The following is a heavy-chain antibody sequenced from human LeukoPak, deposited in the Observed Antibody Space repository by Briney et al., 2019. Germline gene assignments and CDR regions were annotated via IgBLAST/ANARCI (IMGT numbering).Heavy chain of an antibody. D-gene: IGHD4/OR15-4a*01. CDR3: ASGASPYYYYGMDV. Sequence: ASVKVSCKASGYTFTSYDINWVRQAPGQGLEWMGWISAYNGNTNYAQKLQGRVTMTTDTSTSTAYMELRSLRSDDTAVYYCASGASPYYYYGMDVWGQGTTVTVSS. V-gene: IGHV1-18*01. CDR1: GYTFTSYD. J-gene: IGHJ6*02. CDR2: ISAYNGNT.